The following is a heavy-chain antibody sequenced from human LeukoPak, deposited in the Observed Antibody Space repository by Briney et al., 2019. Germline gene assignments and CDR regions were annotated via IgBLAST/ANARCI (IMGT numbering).Heavy chain of an antibody. Sequence: GGSLRLSCAGSGFTFSSYWMHWVRQAPGKGLGWVSRINSDGSSTSYADSVKGRFTISRDNAKNTLYLQMNSLRAEDTAVYYCASLSMVTPFDYWGQGTLVTVSS. V-gene: IGHV3-74*01. D-gene: IGHD4-17*01. CDR2: INSDGSST. CDR3: ASLSMVTPFDY. J-gene: IGHJ4*02. CDR1: GFTFSSYW.